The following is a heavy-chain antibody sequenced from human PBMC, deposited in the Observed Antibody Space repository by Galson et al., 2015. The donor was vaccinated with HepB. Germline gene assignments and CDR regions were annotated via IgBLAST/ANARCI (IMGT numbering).Heavy chain of an antibody. CDR1: GYIFTELS. Sequence: SVKVSCKVSGYIFTELSINWVRQAPGKGLEWMGGFDPENGELIYAQKFQGRVSMTEDTSTDTAYMELSSLRSEDTAVYYCATGSGQSYCNSIECHGWFDPWGQGTLVTVSS. CDR3: ATGSGQSYCNSIECHGWFDP. J-gene: IGHJ5*02. D-gene: IGHD2/OR15-2a*01. CDR2: FDPENGEL. V-gene: IGHV1-24*01.